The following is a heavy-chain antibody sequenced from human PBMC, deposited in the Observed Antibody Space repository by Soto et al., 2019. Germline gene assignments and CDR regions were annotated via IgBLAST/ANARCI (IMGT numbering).Heavy chain of an antibody. CDR3: AKAAGDDGGNAYYYCGMDV. CDR1: GFTFSSYG. D-gene: IGHD4-17*01. J-gene: IGHJ6*02. V-gene: IGHV3-30*18. Sequence: QVQLVESGGGVVQPGRSLRLSCAASGFTFSSYGMHWVRQAPGKGLEWVAVISYDGTNKYYAGSVKGRFTISRDNSKNTLYQQMNSLRDEDMAVYYCAKAAGDDGGNAYYYCGMDVWGQGTTVTVSS. CDR2: ISYDGTNK.